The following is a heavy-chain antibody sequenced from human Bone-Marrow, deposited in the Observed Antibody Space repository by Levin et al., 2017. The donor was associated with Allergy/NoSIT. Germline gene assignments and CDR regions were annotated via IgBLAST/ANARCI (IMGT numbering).Heavy chain of an antibody. V-gene: IGHV3-23*01. CDR2: ISRSSDYT. CDR1: GFTFSNYD. D-gene: IGHD1-1*01. CDR3: ARDPRTTDWYFDL. Sequence: GGSLRLSCAASGFTFSNYDMNWVRQAPGKGLEFVSGISRSSDYTYYGDSVRGRFTISRDNFKNTLYLQMSSLSAEDTVLYYCARDPRTTDWYFDLWGRGTLVTVSS. J-gene: IGHJ2*01.